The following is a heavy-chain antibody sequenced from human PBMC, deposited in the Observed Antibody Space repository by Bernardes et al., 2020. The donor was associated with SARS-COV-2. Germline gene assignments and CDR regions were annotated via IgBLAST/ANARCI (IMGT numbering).Heavy chain of an antibody. D-gene: IGHD4-17*01. Sequence: LQVFCGSLGFIYSGSAIQWVRQAPGKGLEWVDRMRGKAKGCATTYLASGKGRFIISRDDSTYTAYLQINSLKIEDTAVYYCTGDYLYWGQGTLVPVSS. CDR3: TGDYLY. CDR2: MRGKAKGCAT. CDR1: GFIYSGSA. J-gene: IGHJ4*02. V-gene: IGHV3-73*01.